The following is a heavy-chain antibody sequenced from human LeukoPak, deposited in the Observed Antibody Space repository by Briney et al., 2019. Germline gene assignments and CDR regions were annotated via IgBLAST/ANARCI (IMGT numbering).Heavy chain of an antibody. CDR3: ARDFIVVVVAAPSSAFDI. V-gene: IGHV3-30-3*01. CDR2: ISYDGSNK. J-gene: IGHJ3*02. Sequence: GRSLRLSCAASGFTFSSYAMHWVRQAPGKGLEWVAVISYDGSNKYYADSVKGRFTISRDNSKNTLYLQMNSLRAEDTAVYYCARDFIVVVVAAPSSAFDIWGQGTMVTVSS. D-gene: IGHD2-15*01. CDR1: GFTFSSYA.